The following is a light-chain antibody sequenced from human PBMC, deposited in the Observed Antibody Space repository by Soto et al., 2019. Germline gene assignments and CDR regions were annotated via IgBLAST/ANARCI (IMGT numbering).Light chain of an antibody. V-gene: IGKV3-20*01. CDR3: QQYATSPLT. CDR1: QSVARNS. CDR2: GAS. J-gene: IGKJ4*01. Sequence: ENVLTQYPGRLSLSPGERATLSCRASQSVARNSIAWYQQKVGQSPRLLIYGASGRATGVPDRISGSGSGTVFTLTIERVEAEDFAVYHCQQYATSPLTFGGGTTLEIK.